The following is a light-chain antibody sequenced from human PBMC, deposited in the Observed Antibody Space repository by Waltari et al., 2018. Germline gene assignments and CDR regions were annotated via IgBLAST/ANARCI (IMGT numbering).Light chain of an antibody. J-gene: IGLJ2*01. V-gene: IGLV1-44*01. Sequence: QSVLTQPPSASGPPGQRVTISCSGSSSTTGSNSVNWYQHLPGTAPKLLIYSDNQRPSGVPDRFSGSKSGASASLAISGLQSEDEADYYCAAWDVSLNGLVFGGGTKLTVL. CDR3: AAWDVSLNGLV. CDR1: SSTTGSNS. CDR2: SDN.